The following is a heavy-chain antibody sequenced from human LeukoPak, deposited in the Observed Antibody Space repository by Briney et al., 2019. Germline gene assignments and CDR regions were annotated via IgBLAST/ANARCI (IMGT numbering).Heavy chain of an antibody. CDR2: MNPNSGNT. J-gene: IGHJ6*02. CDR1: GYTFTSYD. V-gene: IGHV1-8*01. Sequence: ASVKVSCKASGYTFTSYDINWVRQATGQGLEWMGWMNPNSGNTGYAQKFQGRVTMTRNTSISTAYMELSSLRSEDTAVYYCARMGSSIAVAGTHYYYYGMDVWGQGTTVTVSS. CDR3: ARMGSSIAVAGTHYYYYGMDV. D-gene: IGHD6-19*01.